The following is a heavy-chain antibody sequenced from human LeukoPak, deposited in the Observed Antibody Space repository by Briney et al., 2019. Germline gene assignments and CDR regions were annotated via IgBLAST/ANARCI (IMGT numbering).Heavy chain of an antibody. J-gene: IGHJ4*02. V-gene: IGHV3-33*01. CDR2: IWYDGSNK. Sequence: GGSLRLSCAASGFTFSSYGMHWVRQAPGKGLEWVAVIWYDGSNKYYADSVKGRFTIPRDNSKNTLYLQMNSLRAEDTAVYYCASEGGYGPFDYWGQGTLVTVSS. D-gene: IGHD5-12*01. CDR1: GFTFSSYG. CDR3: ASEGGYGPFDY.